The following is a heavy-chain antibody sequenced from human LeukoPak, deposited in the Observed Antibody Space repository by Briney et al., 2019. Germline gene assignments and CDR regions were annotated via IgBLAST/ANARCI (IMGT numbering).Heavy chain of an antibody. J-gene: IGHJ3*02. D-gene: IGHD3-22*01. CDR2: ISSSSSII. CDR1: GFTFSGYA. CDR3: ARGGSYDSSGYYYGYRDAFDI. Sequence: GGSLRLSCAASGFTFSGYAMHWVRQAPGKGLEWVSQISSSSSIIYYADSVKGRFTISRDNAKNSLYLQMNSLRAEDTAMYYCARGGSYDSSGYYYGYRDAFDIWGQGTMVTVSS. V-gene: IGHV3-48*04.